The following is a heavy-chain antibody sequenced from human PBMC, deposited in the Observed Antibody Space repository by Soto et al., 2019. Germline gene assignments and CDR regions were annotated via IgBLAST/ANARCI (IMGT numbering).Heavy chain of an antibody. CDR1: GFTFSSYG. CDR3: ARVPGYSSGWYWYVDL. CDR2: IWYDGTNK. D-gene: IGHD6-19*01. V-gene: IGHV3-33*01. J-gene: IGHJ2*01. Sequence: QVQLVESGGGVVQPGRSLRLSCAASGFTFSSYGMHWVRQAPGKGLEWVAVIWYDGTNKFYADSVKGRFTISRDNSKNTLYLQMNSLRAEDTAVYYCARVPGYSSGWYWYVDLWGRGTLVTVSS.